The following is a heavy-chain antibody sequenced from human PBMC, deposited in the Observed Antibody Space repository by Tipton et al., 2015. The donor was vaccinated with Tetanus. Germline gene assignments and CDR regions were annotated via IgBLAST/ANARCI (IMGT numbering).Heavy chain of an antibody. CDR2: ISSSGSTI. CDR3: ARGGWTIDY. D-gene: IGHD3/OR15-3a*01. V-gene: IGHV3-48*03. CDR1: GFTFSSYE. J-gene: IGHJ4*02. Sequence: SLRLSCAASGFTFSSYEMNWVRQAPGKGLEWVSYISSSGSTIYYADSVRGRFTISSDNAKNSLYLQMNSLRAEDTAVYYCARGGWTIDYWGQGTLVTVSS.